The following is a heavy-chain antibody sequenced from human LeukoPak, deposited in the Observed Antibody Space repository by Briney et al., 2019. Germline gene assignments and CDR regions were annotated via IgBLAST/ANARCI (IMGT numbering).Heavy chain of an antibody. CDR2: ISAYNGST. V-gene: IGHV1-18*01. CDR1: AYTFTSYV. D-gene: IGHD3-22*01. CDR3: ARGPGPADDGGGYCFDY. J-gene: IGHJ4*02. Sequence: ASVKVSCKASAYTFTSYVFSWVRQAPGQGLEWMGWISAYNGSTNYAQKFQGRVTMTTGTSTSTAYMELRSLRSDDTAVYYCARGPGPADDGGGYCFDYWGQGTLVTVSS.